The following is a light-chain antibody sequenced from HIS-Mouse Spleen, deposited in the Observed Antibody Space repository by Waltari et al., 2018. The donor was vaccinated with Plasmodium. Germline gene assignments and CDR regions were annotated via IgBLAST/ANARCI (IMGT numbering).Light chain of an antibody. CDR2: GAS. CDR1: QSVSSSY. Sequence: EIVLTQSPGTLSLSPGERATLSCRASQSVSSSYLAWYQHKPGKAPRLLIYGASSRATGIPDRFSGSGSGTDFTLTISRLEPEDFAVYYCQQYGSSYTFGQGTKLEIK. CDR3: QQYGSSYT. V-gene: IGKV3-20*01. J-gene: IGKJ2*01.